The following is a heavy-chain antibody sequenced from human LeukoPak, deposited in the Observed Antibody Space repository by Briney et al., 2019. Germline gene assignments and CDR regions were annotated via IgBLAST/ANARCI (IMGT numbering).Heavy chain of an antibody. CDR3: ARSYMCYFDY. Sequence: GEDLKISCKGSGCRFTSYWIGWVRQLPGKGLEGRGIIYPGDSDTSYSPSFQRQVTISADKSISTASLQWSSLKASDTAIYYCARSYMCYFDYWGQGTLVTVSS. J-gene: IGHJ4*02. CDR1: GCRFTSYW. D-gene: IGHD3-16*01. V-gene: IGHV5-51*01. CDR2: IYPGDSDT.